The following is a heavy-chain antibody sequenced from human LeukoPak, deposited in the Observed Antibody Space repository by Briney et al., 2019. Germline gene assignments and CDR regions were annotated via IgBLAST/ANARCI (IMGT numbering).Heavy chain of an antibody. CDR3: ARGPEGYSSSWYYTDY. CDR1: GGTFSSYA. Sequence: PWASVKVSCKASGGTFSSYAISWVRQAPGQGLEWTGGIIPIFGTANYAQKFQGRVTITADESTSTAYMELSSLRSEDTAVYYCARGPEGYSSSWYYTDYWGQGTLVTVSS. J-gene: IGHJ4*02. D-gene: IGHD6-13*01. V-gene: IGHV1-69*13. CDR2: IIPIFGTA.